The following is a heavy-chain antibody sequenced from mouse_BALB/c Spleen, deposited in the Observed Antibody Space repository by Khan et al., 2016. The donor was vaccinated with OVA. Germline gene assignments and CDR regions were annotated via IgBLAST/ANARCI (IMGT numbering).Heavy chain of an antibody. Sequence: EVQLQESGPGLVKPSQSLPLTCSVTGYSITSGYRWNWIRQFPGNKLEWMGYISYDGSNNYNPSLKNRISITRDTSKNNFFLKLSSVTTEDTATYYCARGGAVVPYWYFDVWGAGTTVTVSS. V-gene: IGHV3-6*02. CDR1: GYSITSGYR. CDR3: ARGGAVVPYWYFDV. CDR2: ISYDGSN. D-gene: IGHD1-1*01. J-gene: IGHJ1*01.